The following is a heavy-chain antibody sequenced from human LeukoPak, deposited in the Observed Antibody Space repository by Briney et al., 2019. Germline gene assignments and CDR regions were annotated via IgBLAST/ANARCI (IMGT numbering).Heavy chain of an antibody. V-gene: IGHV3-53*01. CDR1: GFTFSSYA. D-gene: IGHD6-13*01. J-gene: IGHJ4*02. Sequence: GGSLRLSCAASGFTFSSYAMSWVRKAPGKGLEWVSVIYSDDSTYYADSVKGRFTISRDYSKNTLNLQMNSLRAEDTAVYYCASRPRDAAALDYWGQGTLVTVSS. CDR2: IYSDDST. CDR3: ASRPRDAAALDY.